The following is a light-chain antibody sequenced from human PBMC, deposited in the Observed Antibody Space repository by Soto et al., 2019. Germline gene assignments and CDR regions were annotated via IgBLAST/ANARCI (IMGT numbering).Light chain of an antibody. CDR1: QSISSW. CDR3: QQYNSYPLT. J-gene: IGKJ4*01. Sequence: DIQMTQSPSTLSASVGDRVTITCRASQSISSWLAWYQQKPGKAPKLLIYKASNLESGVPSRFSGSGSGTEFTLTISSLQPDDFAVYYCQQYNSYPLTFGRGTKVEIK. V-gene: IGKV1-5*03. CDR2: KAS.